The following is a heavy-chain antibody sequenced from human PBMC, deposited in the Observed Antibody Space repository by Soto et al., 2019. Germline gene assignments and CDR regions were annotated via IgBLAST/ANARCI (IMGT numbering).Heavy chain of an antibody. Sequence: KPSETLSLTCTVSGGSVSSGSYYWSWIRQPPGKGLEWIGYIYYSGSTNYNPSLKSRVTISVDTSKNQFSLKLSSVTAADTAVYYCARDTYYYDSSGLDYWGQGTLVTVSS. CDR1: GGSVSSGSYY. D-gene: IGHD3-22*01. J-gene: IGHJ4*02. CDR2: IYYSGST. V-gene: IGHV4-61*01. CDR3: ARDTYYYDSSGLDY.